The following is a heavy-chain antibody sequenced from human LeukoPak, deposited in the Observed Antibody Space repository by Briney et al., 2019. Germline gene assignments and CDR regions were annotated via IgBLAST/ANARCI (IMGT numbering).Heavy chain of an antibody. V-gene: IGHV4-61*02. CDR3: ANLSPKNDY. J-gene: IGHJ4*02. CDR1: GGSISSGSYY. D-gene: IGHD3-3*02. Sequence: PSETLSLTCTVSGGSISSGSYYWSWIRQPAGKGLEWIGRIYTSGSTNYNPSLKSRVTISVDTSKNQFSLKLSSVTAADTAVYYCANLSPKNDYWGQGTLVTVSS. CDR2: IYTSGST.